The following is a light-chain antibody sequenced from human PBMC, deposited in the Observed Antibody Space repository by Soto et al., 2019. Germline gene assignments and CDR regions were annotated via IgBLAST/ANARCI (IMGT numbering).Light chain of an antibody. J-gene: IGKJ1*01. V-gene: IGKV3-15*01. CDR1: QSVSRS. CDR2: GTS. Sequence: EIVITPSPAPLSVSPGERATLSCRASQSVSRSLAWYQQKPGQGPSLLIYGTSTRAGGVPARFSGGGSGTEFTLTISSLQPDDFATYYCHQYLTYSTSGQGGKVDIK. CDR3: HQYLTYST.